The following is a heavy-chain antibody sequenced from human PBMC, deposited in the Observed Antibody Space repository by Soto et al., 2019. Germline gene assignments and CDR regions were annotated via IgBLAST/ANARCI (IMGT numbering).Heavy chain of an antibody. J-gene: IGHJ4*02. D-gene: IGHD6-13*01. CDR3: ARRQTGYSSSWYTFDY. CDR1: GGSFSGYY. V-gene: IGHV4-34*01. CDR2: INHSGST. Sequence: SETLSLTCAVYGGSFSGYYWSWIRQPPGKGLEWIGEINHSGSTNYNPSLKSRVTISVDTSKNQFSLKLSSVTAADTAVYYCARRQTGYSSSWYTFDYWGQGTLVTVSS.